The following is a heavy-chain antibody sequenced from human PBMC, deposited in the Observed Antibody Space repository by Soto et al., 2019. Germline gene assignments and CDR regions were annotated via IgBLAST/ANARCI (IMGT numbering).Heavy chain of an antibody. CDR3: ARLIATAMVTIDLSYFDY. CDR2: IHNSEST. Sequence: PSETLSLTCTVSGDSINNAAYYWGWIRQPPGKGLEWIGSIHNSESTYFNPSLKSRVTISVDTSKNQFSLKLSSVTAADTAVYYCARLIATAMVTIDLSYFDYWGQGTLVTVSS. V-gene: IGHV4-39*07. D-gene: IGHD5-18*01. CDR1: GDSINNAAYY. J-gene: IGHJ4*02.